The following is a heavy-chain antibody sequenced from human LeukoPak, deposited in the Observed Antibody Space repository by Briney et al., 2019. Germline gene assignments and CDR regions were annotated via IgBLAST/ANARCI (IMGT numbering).Heavy chain of an antibody. CDR3: TTDLQYYHSSGYPY. D-gene: IGHD3-22*01. Sequence: NPGGSLRLSCAASGLTFNIAWMNWVRQAPGKGLEWVGRIKSKTHGGTTEYAAPVKDRFTISRDDSKNMLYLQTSSLTTEDTAMYYCTTDLQYYHSSGYPYWGRGTLVTVSS. J-gene: IGHJ4*02. CDR2: IKSKTHGGTT. CDR1: GLTFNIAW. V-gene: IGHV3-15*01.